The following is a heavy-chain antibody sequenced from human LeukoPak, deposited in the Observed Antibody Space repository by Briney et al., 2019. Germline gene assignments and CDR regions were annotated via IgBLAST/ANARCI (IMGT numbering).Heavy chain of an antibody. Sequence: HAGGSLRLSCAASGFTFSRYGMHWVRQAPGKGLEWVAIISYDRSNKYYADSVKGRFTISRDNSKNTLYLQMNSLRAEDTAVYYCARDADSILGYCSGGSCYSSYFDYWGQGTLVTVSS. CDR3: ARDADSILGYCSGGSCYSSYFDY. J-gene: IGHJ4*02. D-gene: IGHD2-15*01. CDR2: ISYDRSNK. V-gene: IGHV3-30*03. CDR1: GFTFSRYG.